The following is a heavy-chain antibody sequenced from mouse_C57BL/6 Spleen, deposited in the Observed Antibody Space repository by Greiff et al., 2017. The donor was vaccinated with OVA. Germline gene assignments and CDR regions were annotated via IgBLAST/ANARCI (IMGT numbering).Heavy chain of an antibody. CDR1: GFTFSSYG. D-gene: IGHD2-4*01. Sequence: EVMLVESGGDLVKPGGSLKLSCAASGFTFSSYGMSWVRQTPDKRLEWVATISSGGSYTYYPDSVKGRFTISRDNAKNTLYLQMSSLKSEDTAMYYCARIYYDYDNFDYWGQGTTLTVSS. CDR2: ISSGGSYT. J-gene: IGHJ2*01. V-gene: IGHV5-6*01. CDR3: ARIYYDYDNFDY.